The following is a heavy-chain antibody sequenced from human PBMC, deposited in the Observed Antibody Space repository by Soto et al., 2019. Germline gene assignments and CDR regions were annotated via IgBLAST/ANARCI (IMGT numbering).Heavy chain of an antibody. CDR1: GYIFTNYW. Sequence: AESLKISCNGSGYIFTNYWSGWVRQMAGKGLEWMGIIYPGDSDTRYSPSFQGQVTISADKSISTAYLQWSSLKASDTAMYYCATSTRGYTSNWYGGFDYWGQGTLVTVSS. J-gene: IGHJ4*02. CDR3: ATSTRGYTSNWYGGFDY. V-gene: IGHV5-51*01. CDR2: IYPGDSDT. D-gene: IGHD6-13*01.